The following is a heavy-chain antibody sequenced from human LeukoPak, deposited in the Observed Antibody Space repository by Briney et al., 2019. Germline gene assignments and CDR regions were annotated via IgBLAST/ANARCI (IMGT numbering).Heavy chain of an antibody. CDR3: ARYYGGNRLPSPVFDY. CDR1: GFTFSSYA. D-gene: IGHD4-17*01. Sequence: GGSLRLSCAASGFTFSSYAMSWVRQAPGKGLEWVSAISGSGGSTYYADSVKGRFTISRDNSKNTLYLQMNSLRAEDTAVYYCARYYGGNRLPSPVFDYWGQGTLVTVSS. J-gene: IGHJ4*02. V-gene: IGHV3-23*01. CDR2: ISGSGGST.